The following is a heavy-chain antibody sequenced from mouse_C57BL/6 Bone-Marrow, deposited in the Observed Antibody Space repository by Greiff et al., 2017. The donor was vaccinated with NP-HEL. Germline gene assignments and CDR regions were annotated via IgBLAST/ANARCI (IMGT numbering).Heavy chain of an antibody. V-gene: IGHV5-9*01. CDR2: ISGGGGNT. Sequence: DVHLVESGGGLVKPGGSLKLSCAASGFTFSSYTMSWVRQTPEKRLEWVGTISGGGGNTYYTERVKGRVTISRDNAKNTLYLQMSSLRSEDTALYYCARLGTTVVANFDVWGTGTTVTVSS. CDR3: ARLGTTVVANFDV. D-gene: IGHD1-1*01. J-gene: IGHJ1*03. CDR1: GFTFSSYT.